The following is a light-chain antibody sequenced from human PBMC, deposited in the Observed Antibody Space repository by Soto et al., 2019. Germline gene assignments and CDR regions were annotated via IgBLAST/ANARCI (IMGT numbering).Light chain of an antibody. Sequence: EIVRTQAPATLSVSPGETATLSCRASQSISIGLAWYRQKPGQPPRLLIYGASTRAAGTPARFSGSGSGTEFTLTISSLQSEDFALYYCQQYNKWPLITFGQGTRLEIK. CDR3: QQYNKWPLIT. CDR1: QSISIG. J-gene: IGKJ5*01. V-gene: IGKV3D-15*01. CDR2: GAS.